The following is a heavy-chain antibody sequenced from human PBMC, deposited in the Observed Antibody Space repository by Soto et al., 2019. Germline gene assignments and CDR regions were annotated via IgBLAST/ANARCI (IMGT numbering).Heavy chain of an antibody. Sequence: ASVKVSCKASGNTVPNYAIHWVRQAPGQRLEWMGWINGGNGNTYYSEHFQGRVTFTRDTSADTVYMQLSSLTSEDTAVYYCARVEKGSGSYSPPDYYYYGMDVWGQGTTVTVSS. CDR2: INGGNGNT. J-gene: IGHJ6*02. D-gene: IGHD3-10*01. V-gene: IGHV1-3*01. CDR1: GNTVPNYA. CDR3: ARVEKGSGSYSPPDYYYYGMDV.